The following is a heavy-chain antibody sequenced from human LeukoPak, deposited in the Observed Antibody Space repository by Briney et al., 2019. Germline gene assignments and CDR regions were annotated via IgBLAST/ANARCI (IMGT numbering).Heavy chain of an antibody. CDR2: ISTSSSYI. CDR3: ARGASVVAGNDNAFDI. J-gene: IGHJ3*02. D-gene: IGHD6-19*01. CDR1: GFSFSSYS. Sequence: GGSLGLSCAASGFSFSSYSMNWVRQAPGEGLEWVSSISTSSSYIYYADSVKGRFTISRDNAKKSLYLQMNSLRADDTAVYYCARGASVVAGNDNAFDIWGQGTMVTVSS. V-gene: IGHV3-21*01.